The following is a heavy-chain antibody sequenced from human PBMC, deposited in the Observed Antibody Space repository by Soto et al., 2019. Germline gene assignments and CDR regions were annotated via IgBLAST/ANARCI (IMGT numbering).Heavy chain of an antibody. CDR1: GFTFSSHG. CDR2: ISGSGDGT. J-gene: IGHJ3*02. D-gene: IGHD3-10*02. CDR3: AKGHTPVRAGALDI. Sequence: PGGSLRLSCAASGFTFSSHGMTWVRQAPGKGLEWVSAISGSGDGTYYADSVKGRFTISRDNSKNTLYLRMNSLRAEDTAAYYCAKGHTPVRAGALDIWGQGTMVTVSS. V-gene: IGHV3-23*01.